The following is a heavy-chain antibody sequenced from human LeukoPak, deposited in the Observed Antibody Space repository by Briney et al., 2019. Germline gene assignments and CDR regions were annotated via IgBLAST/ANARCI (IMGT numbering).Heavy chain of an antibody. CDR1: GYTFTGCY. J-gene: IGHJ5*02. Sequence: ASVKVSCKASGYTFTGCYMHWVRQAPGQGLEWMGWINPNSGGTNYAQKFQGRVTMTRDTSISTAYMELSRLRSDDTAVYYCARGARITMVRGARGNWFDPWGQGTLVTVSS. V-gene: IGHV1-2*02. CDR2: INPNSGGT. CDR3: ARGARITMVRGARGNWFDP. D-gene: IGHD3-10*01.